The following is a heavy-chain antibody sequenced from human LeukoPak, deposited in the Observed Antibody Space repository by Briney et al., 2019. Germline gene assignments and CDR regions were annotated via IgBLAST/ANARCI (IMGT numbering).Heavy chain of an antibody. CDR1: GFTFDDYG. CDR3: ARPYGSGSYLDAFDI. CDR2: INWNAGST. D-gene: IGHD3-10*01. J-gene: IGHJ3*02. V-gene: IGHV3-20*04. Sequence: GGSLRLSCAASGFTFDDYGMSWVRQAPGKGLEWVSGINWNAGSTGYADSVKGRFTISRDNAKNSLYLQMNSLRAEDTALYYCARPYGSGSYLDAFDIWGQGTMVTVSS.